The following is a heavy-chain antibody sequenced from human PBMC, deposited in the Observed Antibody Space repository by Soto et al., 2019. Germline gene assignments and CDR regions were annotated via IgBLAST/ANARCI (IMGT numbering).Heavy chain of an antibody. CDR1: GFTFSDYA. J-gene: IGHJ4*02. Sequence: GSLRLSCAASGFTFSDYAMSWVRQAPGKGLEWVSAISGSGVSTYYADSVKGRFTISRDNSKNTLYLQMKSLRAEDMAVYYCAKEREGGYGTGGFDYWGQGTLVTVSS. V-gene: IGHV3-23*01. CDR3: AKEREGGYGTGGFDY. CDR2: ISGSGVST. D-gene: IGHD5-12*01.